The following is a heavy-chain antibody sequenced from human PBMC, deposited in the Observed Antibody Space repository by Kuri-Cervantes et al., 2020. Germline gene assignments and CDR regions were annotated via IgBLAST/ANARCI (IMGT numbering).Heavy chain of an antibody. Sequence: ASVKVSCKASGYTFTYRYLHWVRQAPGQALEWMGWIAPYNGDTNYAEKFQGRVTMTTDTSTSTVFMELRSLRSDDTAVYYCARDSGWPFDDWGQGTVVTVSS. V-gene: IGHV1-18*04. CDR2: IAPYNGDT. J-gene: IGHJ4*02. D-gene: IGHD6-19*01. CDR3: ARDSGWPFDD. CDR1: GYTFTYRY.